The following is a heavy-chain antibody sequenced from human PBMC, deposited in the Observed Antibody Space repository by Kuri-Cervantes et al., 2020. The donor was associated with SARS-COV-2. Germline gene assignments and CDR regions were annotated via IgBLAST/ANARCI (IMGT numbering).Heavy chain of an antibody. V-gene: IGHV1-69*10. J-gene: IGHJ5*02. Sequence: SVKVSCKASGYTFSSYAISWVRQAPGQGLEWMGWIIPILGIANYAQKFQGRVTITTDKSTSTAYMELSSLRSEDTAVYYCARDHSSAMVRGDRFNWFDPWGQGTLVTVSS. CDR2: IIPILGIA. CDR1: GYTFSSYA. CDR3: ARDHSSAMVRGDRFNWFDP. D-gene: IGHD3-10*01.